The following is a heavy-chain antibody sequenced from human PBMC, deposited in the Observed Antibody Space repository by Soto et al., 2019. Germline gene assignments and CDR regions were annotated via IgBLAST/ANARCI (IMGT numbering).Heavy chain of an antibody. Sequence: SETLSLTCTVSGGSISSYYWSWIRQPPGKGLEWIGYIYNSGSTNYNPSLKSRVTISVDTSKNQFSLKLSSVTAADTAVYYCARHSSSWYLNWFDPWGQGTLVTVSS. CDR1: GGSISSYY. J-gene: IGHJ5*02. CDR3: ARHSSSWYLNWFDP. V-gene: IGHV4-59*08. D-gene: IGHD6-13*01. CDR2: IYNSGST.